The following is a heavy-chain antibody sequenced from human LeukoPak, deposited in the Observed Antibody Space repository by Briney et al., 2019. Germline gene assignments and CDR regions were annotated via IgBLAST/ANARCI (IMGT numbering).Heavy chain of an antibody. CDR2: ISYDGSNK. Sequence: PGRSLRLSCAASGFTFSSYAMHWVRQAPGKGLEWVAVISYDGSNKYYADSVKGRFTISRDNSKNTLYLQMNSLRAEDTAVYYCARDQRIFGSSWVFDYWGQGTLVTVSS. D-gene: IGHD6-13*01. J-gene: IGHJ4*02. V-gene: IGHV3-30*04. CDR1: GFTFSSYA. CDR3: ARDQRIFGSSWVFDY.